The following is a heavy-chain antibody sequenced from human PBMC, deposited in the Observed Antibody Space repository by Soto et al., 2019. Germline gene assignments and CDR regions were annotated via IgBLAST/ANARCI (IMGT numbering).Heavy chain of an antibody. D-gene: IGHD5-18*01. CDR1: GFAFTSYA. CDR3: ARDPGYSYGYN. Sequence: ASVKASSKASGFAFTSYAMHWVRQAPGQRLEWMGWINAGNGNTKYSQKFQGRVTITRDTSASTAYMELSSLRSEDTAVYYCARDPGYSYGYNWGQGTLVTVSS. CDR2: INAGNGNT. V-gene: IGHV1-3*01. J-gene: IGHJ4*02.